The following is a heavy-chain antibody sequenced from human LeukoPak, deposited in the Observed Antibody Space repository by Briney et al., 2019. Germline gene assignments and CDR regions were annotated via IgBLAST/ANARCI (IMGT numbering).Heavy chain of an antibody. V-gene: IGHV1-69*04. CDR1: GGTFSSYA. D-gene: IGHD3-10*01. CDR3: AAAMVRGVNVYAFDI. Sequence: ASVKVSCKASGGTFSSYAISWVRQAPGQGFEWLGRIIPILGIANYAQKFQGRVTITADKSTSTAYMELSSLRSEDTAVYYCAAAMVRGVNVYAFDIWGQGTMVTVSS. J-gene: IGHJ3*02. CDR2: IIPILGIA.